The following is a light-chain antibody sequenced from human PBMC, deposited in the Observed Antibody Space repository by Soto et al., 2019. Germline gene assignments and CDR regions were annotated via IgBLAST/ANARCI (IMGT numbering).Light chain of an antibody. Sequence: QSALTQPASVSGSLGQSITISCTGTSSDVGAYNYVSWYQQQPGKAPKLMISEVSNRPSGVSNRFSGSKSGNTASLIISGLQAEGEADYYCCSSTSITTYIFGTGTKVTVL. CDR2: EVS. CDR3: CSSTSITTYI. V-gene: IGLV2-14*01. CDR1: SSDVGAYNY. J-gene: IGLJ1*01.